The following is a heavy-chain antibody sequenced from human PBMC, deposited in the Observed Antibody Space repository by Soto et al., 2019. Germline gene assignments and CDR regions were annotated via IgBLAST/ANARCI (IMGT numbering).Heavy chain of an antibody. CDR2: INHSGST. V-gene: IGHV4-34*01. Sequence: SETLSLTCAVYGGSFSGYYWSWIRQPPGKGLEWIGEINHSGSTNYNPSLKSRVTISVDTSKNQFSLKLSSVTAADTAVYYCARVVAARTTKSYYYYGMDAWGQGTTVTVSS. CDR3: ARVVAARTTKSYYYYGMDA. D-gene: IGHD6-6*01. CDR1: GGSFSGYY. J-gene: IGHJ6*02.